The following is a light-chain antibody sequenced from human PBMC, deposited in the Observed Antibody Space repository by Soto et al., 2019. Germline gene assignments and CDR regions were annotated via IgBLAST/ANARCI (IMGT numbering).Light chain of an antibody. CDR3: GSITRSSTSV. J-gene: IGLJ1*01. CDR1: SSDVGGFEY. CDR2: DVT. V-gene: IGLV2-14*01. Sequence: QSVLSQPASVSGSPGQSITISRTGTSSDVGGFEYVSWYQHQPGKAPKLIIYDVTKRPSGVSNRFSGSKPGNTASLTISGIQAEDEGDYYCGSITRSSTSVFGTGTKVTVL.